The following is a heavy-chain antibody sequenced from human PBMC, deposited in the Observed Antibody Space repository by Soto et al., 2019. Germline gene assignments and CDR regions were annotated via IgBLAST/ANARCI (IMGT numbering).Heavy chain of an antibody. CDR2: ISGSGGST. Sequence: GESLKISCAASGFTFSSYAMSWVRQAPGKGLEWVSAISGSGGSTYYAHSVKGRFTISRDNSKNTLYLQMNSLRAEDTAVYYCAKDGGIVVALPFDYWGQGTLVTVSS. J-gene: IGHJ4*02. CDR3: AKDGGIVVALPFDY. D-gene: IGHD3-22*01. V-gene: IGHV3-23*01. CDR1: GFTFSSYA.